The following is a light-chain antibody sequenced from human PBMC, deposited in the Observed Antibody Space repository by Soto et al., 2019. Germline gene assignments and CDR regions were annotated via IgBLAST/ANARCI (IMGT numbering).Light chain of an antibody. CDR3: SSYTSSNTLI. J-gene: IGLJ2*01. CDR1: SSDIGAYNR. CDR2: EVR. Sequence: QSALTQPPSVSGSPGQSVTISCTGTSSDIGAYNRVSWYQQPPGTAPKLMIYEVRDRTSGVPDRFSGSKSGNTASLTISGLQAEDEADDYCSSYTSSNTLIFGGGTKLTVL. V-gene: IGLV2-18*02.